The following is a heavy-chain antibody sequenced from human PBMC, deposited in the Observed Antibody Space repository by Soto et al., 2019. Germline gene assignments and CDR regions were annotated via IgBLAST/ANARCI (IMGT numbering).Heavy chain of an antibody. CDR2: VFFDGNNK. J-gene: IGHJ4*02. D-gene: IGHD3-16*01. CDR3: TKGGTVPFDY. V-gene: IGHV3-30*18. Sequence: QVQFLQSGGGVVQPGKSLRLSCAASGITFSRYAMHWVRQAPGKRLEWVAVVFFDGNNKYYGDSVKGRFTVSRDNSKNTTYLQMNGLRREATAVYYCTKGGTVPFDYWGQGSLVTVSS. CDR1: GITFSRYA.